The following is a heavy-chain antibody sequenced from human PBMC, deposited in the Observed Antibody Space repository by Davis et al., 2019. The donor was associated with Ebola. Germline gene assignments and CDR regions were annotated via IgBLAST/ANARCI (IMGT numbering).Heavy chain of an antibody. D-gene: IGHD6-25*01. CDR2: INHSGST. CDR3: ARDPSYLRGHSFDY. CDR1: GGSISSSNW. J-gene: IGHJ4*02. V-gene: IGHV4-4*02. Sequence: MPSETLSLTCAVSGGSISSSNWWSWVRQPPGKGLEWIGEINHSGSTNYNPSLKSRVTISVDTTKNQFSLKLSSVTAADTAVYYCARDPSYLRGHSFDYWGQGTLVTVSS.